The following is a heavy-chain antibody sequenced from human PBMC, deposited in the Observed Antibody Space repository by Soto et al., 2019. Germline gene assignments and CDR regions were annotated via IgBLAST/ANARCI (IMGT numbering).Heavy chain of an antibody. CDR2: VFYTGFT. J-gene: IGHJ4*02. V-gene: IGHV4-39*01. CDR1: GASISGSYYY. Sequence: QLQLQESGPGLVKPSETLSLTCAVSGASISGSYYYWAWLRQSPGKGPEWIGSVFYTGFTSYNPSLGSLVSVSVETSKSQFSLKLSAVTAADTAVYYCATSQKGYNWNYFDHWGQGALVTVSS. CDR3: ATSQKGYNWNYFDH. D-gene: IGHD1-20*01.